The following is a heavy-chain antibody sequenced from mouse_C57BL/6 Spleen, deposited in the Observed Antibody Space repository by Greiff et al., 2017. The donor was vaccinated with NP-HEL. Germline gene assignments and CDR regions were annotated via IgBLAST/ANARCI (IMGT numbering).Heavy chain of an antibody. D-gene: IGHD1-1*01. CDR2: IHPNSGST. V-gene: IGHV1-64*01. CDR1: GYTFTSYW. J-gene: IGHJ4*01. CDR3: AREILLYAMDY. Sequence: QVQLQQPGAELVKPGASVKLSCKASGYTFTSYWMHWVKQRPGQGLEWIGMIHPNSGSTNYNEKFKSKATLTVDKSSSTAYMQLSSLTSEDSAGYDCAREILLYAMDYWGQGTSVTVSS.